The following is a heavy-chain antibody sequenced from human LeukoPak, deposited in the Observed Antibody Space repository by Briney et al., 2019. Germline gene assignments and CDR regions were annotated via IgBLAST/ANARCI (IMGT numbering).Heavy chain of an antibody. CDR1: GGIFNDYS. V-gene: IGHV1-69*04. Sequence: ASVKVSCKASGGIFNDYSISWVRQAPGQGLEWMGRIIPTLNVPNYAQKFEGRVTITADKSTNTAYMELSSLKSEDTAVYFCARDRPRARYFDYWGQETLVTVSS. CDR2: IIPTLNVP. CDR3: ARDRPRARYFDY. D-gene: IGHD2-15*01. J-gene: IGHJ4*02.